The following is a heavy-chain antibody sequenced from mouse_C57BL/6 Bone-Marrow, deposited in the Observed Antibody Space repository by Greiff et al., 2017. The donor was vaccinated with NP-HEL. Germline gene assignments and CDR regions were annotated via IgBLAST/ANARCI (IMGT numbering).Heavy chain of an antibody. V-gene: IGHV6-3*01. Sequence: EVQVVESGGGLVQPGGSLKLSCVASGFTFSNYWMNWVRQSPEKGLEWVAQIRLKSDNYATHYAESVKGRFTISRDDSKSSVYLQMNNLRAEDTGIYYCTVGYYWYFEVWGTGTTVTVSS. CDR2: IRLKSDNYAT. CDR1: GFTFSNYW. J-gene: IGHJ1*03. D-gene: IGHD2-2*01. CDR3: TVGYYWYFEV.